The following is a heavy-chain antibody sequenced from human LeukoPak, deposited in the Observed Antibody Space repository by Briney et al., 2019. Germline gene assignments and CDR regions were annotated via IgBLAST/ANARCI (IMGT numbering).Heavy chain of an antibody. Sequence: GGSLRLSCAASGFTFSSYAMSWVRQAPGKGLEWVSVISGSGSSTYYADSVKGRFTISRDNAKNKLYLQMNSLTAGDTAVYYCAKEIRITMIVVHPDVWGQGTTVTVFS. D-gene: IGHD3-22*01. CDR3: AKEIRITMIVVHPDV. J-gene: IGHJ6*02. V-gene: IGHV3-23*01. CDR2: ISGSGSST. CDR1: GFTFSSYA.